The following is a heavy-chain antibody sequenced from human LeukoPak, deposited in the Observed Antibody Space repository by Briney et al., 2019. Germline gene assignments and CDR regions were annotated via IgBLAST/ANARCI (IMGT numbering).Heavy chain of an antibody. CDR3: AREASSGGYGAPFDY. D-gene: IGHD5-12*01. CDR1: GFTVSSNY. J-gene: IGHJ4*02. V-gene: IGHV3-53*01. Sequence: GGSLRLSCVASGFTVSSNYMSWVRQAPGKGLEWVSVIYSGGSTYYADSVKGRFTISRDNSKNTLYLQMNSLRAEDTAVYYCAREASSGGYGAPFDYWGQGTLVTVSS. CDR2: IYSGGST.